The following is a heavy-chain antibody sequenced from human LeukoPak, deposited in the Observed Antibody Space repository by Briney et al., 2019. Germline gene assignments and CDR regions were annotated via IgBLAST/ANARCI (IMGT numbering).Heavy chain of an antibody. V-gene: IGHV1-2*02. D-gene: IGHD1-26*01. CDR1: GYTFTGYY. J-gene: IGHJ6*02. CDR2: INPNSGGT. CDR3: ARSLKKSYSGSYYYYYGMDV. Sequence: ASVKVSCKASGYTFTGYYMHWVRQAPGQGLEWMGWINPNSGGTNYAQKFQGRVTMTRDTSISTAYMELSRLRSDDTAVYYCARSLKKSYSGSYYYYYGMDVWGQGTTVTVSS.